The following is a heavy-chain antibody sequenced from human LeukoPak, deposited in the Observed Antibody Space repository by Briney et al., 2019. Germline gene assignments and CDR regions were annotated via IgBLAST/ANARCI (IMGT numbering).Heavy chain of an antibody. CDR3: ARDRGIAARPPRYYGMDV. CDR2: IKQDGSEK. D-gene: IGHD6-6*01. J-gene: IGHJ6*02. CDR1: GSTFSSYW. Sequence: RGSLRLSCAASGSTFSSYWMSWVRQAPGKGLEWVANIKQDGSEKYYVDSVKGRFTISRDNAKNSLYLQMNSLRAEDTAVYYCARDRGIAARPPRYYGMDVWGQGTTVTVSS. V-gene: IGHV3-7*01.